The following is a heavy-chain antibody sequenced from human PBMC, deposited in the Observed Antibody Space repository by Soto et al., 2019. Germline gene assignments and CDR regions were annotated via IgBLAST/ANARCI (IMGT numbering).Heavy chain of an antibody. D-gene: IGHD2-15*01. J-gene: IGHJ6*02. CDR3: ARHLTYCSAGSCYSDFPYYGMDV. CDR2: IFYSGST. V-gene: IGHV4-39*01. Sequence: ETLSLTCAVSGGSISSSSYYWGWIRQPPGKGLEWIGSIFYSGSTYYNPSLKSRVTISVDTSKNQFSLKLSSVTAADTAVYYCARHLTYCSAGSCYSDFPYYGMDVWGQGTTVTVSS. CDR1: GGSISSSSYY.